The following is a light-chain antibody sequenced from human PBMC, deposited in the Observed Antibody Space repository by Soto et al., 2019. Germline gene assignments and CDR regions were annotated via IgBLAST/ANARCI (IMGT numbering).Light chain of an antibody. CDR2: GAS. Sequence: EIVLTQSPAALSVYPGERATLSCRASQSVSSNLAWYQQKPGQAPRLLIYGASTGATGVPARFSGSGSGTDFTLTISSLQSEDFAVYYCQQYNNWPRTFGQGTKV. J-gene: IGKJ1*01. CDR3: QQYNNWPRT. V-gene: IGKV3-15*01. CDR1: QSVSSN.